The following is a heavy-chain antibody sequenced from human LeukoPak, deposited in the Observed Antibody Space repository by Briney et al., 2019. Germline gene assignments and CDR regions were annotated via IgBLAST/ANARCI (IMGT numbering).Heavy chain of an antibody. J-gene: IGHJ4*02. CDR2: INPSGGST. Sequence: ASVKVSCKASGYTFTSYYMHWVRQAPGQGLEWMGIINPSGGSTSYAQKFQGRVTMTRDTSTSTVYMELSSLRSEDTAVYYCARVPVMVYAIYYFDYWGQGTLVTVSS. CDR3: ARVPVMVYAIYYFDY. D-gene: IGHD2-8*01. CDR1: GYTFTSYY. V-gene: IGHV1-46*01.